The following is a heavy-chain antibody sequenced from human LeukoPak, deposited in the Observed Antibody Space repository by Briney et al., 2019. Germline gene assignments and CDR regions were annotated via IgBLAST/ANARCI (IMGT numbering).Heavy chain of an antibody. V-gene: IGHV1-69*04. CDR1: GGTFSSYA. Sequence: ASVKVSFKASGGTFSSYAISWVRQAPGQGLEWMGRIIPILGIANYAQKFQGRVTITADKSTSTAYMELSSLRSEDTAVYYCARDLPSGIDAFDIWGQGTMVTVSS. CDR2: IIPILGIA. D-gene: IGHD6-13*01. J-gene: IGHJ3*02. CDR3: ARDLPSGIDAFDI.